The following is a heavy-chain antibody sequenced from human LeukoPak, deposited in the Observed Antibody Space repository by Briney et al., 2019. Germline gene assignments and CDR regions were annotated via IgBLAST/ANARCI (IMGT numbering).Heavy chain of an antibody. D-gene: IGHD3-9*01. Sequence: GGSLRLSCAASGFTFSSYAMHWVRQAPGKGLEWVAVISYDGSNKYYADSVKGRFTISRDNSKNTLYLQMNSLRAEDTAVYYCARDSLAPYYDILTGRDAFDIWGQGTMVTVSS. V-gene: IGHV3-30*04. CDR3: ARDSLAPYYDILTGRDAFDI. CDR2: ISYDGSNK. J-gene: IGHJ3*02. CDR1: GFTFSSYA.